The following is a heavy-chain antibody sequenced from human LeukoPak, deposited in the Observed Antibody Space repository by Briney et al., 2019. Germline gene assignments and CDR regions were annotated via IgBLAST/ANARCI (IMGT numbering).Heavy chain of an antibody. CDR1: GFTFSSYA. Sequence: PGRSLRLSCAASGFTFSSYAMHWVRQAPGQGLAWVAIISFDGSNKYYVDSVKGRFTISRDNAKNTVYLQMSSLRVEDTAVYYCASDAVPYNMPPYYYMDVWGKGTTVTVSS. D-gene: IGHD1-14*01. J-gene: IGHJ6*03. CDR3: ASDAVPYNMPPYYYMDV. CDR2: ISFDGSNK. V-gene: IGHV3-30*04.